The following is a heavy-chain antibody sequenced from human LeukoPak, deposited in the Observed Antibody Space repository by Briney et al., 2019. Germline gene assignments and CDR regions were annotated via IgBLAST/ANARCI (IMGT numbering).Heavy chain of an antibody. CDR2: LSSSYDDT. Sequence: PGGSLRLSCAASGFTFSSYAMGWVRQAPGKGLECVSGLSSSYDDTYYTDPVKRRFTISRDNSKDTLYLQMNSLRAEDTAVYYCAKFKGGSNYGPFDIWGQGTMVTVSS. CDR3: AKFKGGSNYGPFDI. CDR1: GFTFSSYA. J-gene: IGHJ3*02. V-gene: IGHV3-23*01. D-gene: IGHD5-24*01.